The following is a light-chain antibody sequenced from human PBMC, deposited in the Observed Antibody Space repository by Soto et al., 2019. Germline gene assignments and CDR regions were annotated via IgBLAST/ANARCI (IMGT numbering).Light chain of an antibody. J-gene: IGKJ5*01. CDR3: QQRSDWPIT. CDR1: QSVASY. V-gene: IGKV3-11*01. Sequence: EIVLTQSPATLSLSPGERATLSCRASQSVASYLAWYQQKPGQAPSLLIYGASNRATGIPARFSGSGSGTDFTLTISGLEPEDFAVYYCQQRSDWPITFGQGTRLEMK. CDR2: GAS.